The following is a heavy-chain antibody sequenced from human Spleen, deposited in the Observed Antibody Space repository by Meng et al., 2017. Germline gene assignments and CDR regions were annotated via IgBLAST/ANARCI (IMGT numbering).Heavy chain of an antibody. V-gene: IGHV3-23*01. CDR1: GFTFSSYA. CDR2: ISGSGGST. Sequence: GEFLKISCAASGFTFSSYAMSWVRQAPGKGLEWVSAISGSGGSTYYADSVKGRFTISRDNSKNTLYLQMNSLRAEDTAVYYCAKDLAGYYYDSSGYYVDYWGQGTLVTVSS. D-gene: IGHD3-22*01. CDR3: AKDLAGYYYDSSGYYVDY. J-gene: IGHJ4*02.